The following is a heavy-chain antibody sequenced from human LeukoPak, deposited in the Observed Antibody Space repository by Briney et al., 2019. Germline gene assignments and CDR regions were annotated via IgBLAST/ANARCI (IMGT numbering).Heavy chain of an antibody. V-gene: IGHV4-4*07. D-gene: IGHD1-20*01. CDR2: IYTSGST. CDR1: GGSISSYY. CDR3: ASTRNWPSFDY. Sequence: SETLSLTCTVSGGSISSYYWSWIRQPAGKGLEWIGRIYTSGSTNYNPPLKSRVTMSVDTSKNQFSLKLSSVTAADTAVYYCASTRNWPSFDYWGQGTLVTVSS. J-gene: IGHJ4*02.